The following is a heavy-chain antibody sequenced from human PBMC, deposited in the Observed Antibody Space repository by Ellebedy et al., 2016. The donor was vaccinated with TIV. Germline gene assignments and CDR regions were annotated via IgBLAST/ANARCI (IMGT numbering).Heavy chain of an antibody. Sequence: GESLKISCGASGFTFSSSWMDWVRQAPGKGLEWVANIKYDASEKYYVDSVKGRFTISRDNAENSLYLQMNRLRADDTAVYYCAKSSVAAVLSCFDYWGQGTLVTVSS. D-gene: IGHD6-19*01. CDR1: GFTFSSSW. J-gene: IGHJ4*02. V-gene: IGHV3-7*03. CDR3: AKSSVAAVLSCFDY. CDR2: IKYDASEK.